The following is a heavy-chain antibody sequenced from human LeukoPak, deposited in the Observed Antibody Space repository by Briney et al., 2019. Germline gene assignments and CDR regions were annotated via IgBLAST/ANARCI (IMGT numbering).Heavy chain of an antibody. Sequence: ASVKVSCKASGYTFTSYAMNWVRQAPGQGLEWMGWINTNTGNPTYAQGFTGRFVFSLDTSVSTAYLQISSLKAEDTAVYYCASEGMTTVTTGGFDPWGQGTLVTVSS. CDR2: INTNTGNP. J-gene: IGHJ5*02. CDR1: GYTFTSYA. D-gene: IGHD4-17*01. CDR3: ASEGMTTVTTGGFDP. V-gene: IGHV7-4-1*02.